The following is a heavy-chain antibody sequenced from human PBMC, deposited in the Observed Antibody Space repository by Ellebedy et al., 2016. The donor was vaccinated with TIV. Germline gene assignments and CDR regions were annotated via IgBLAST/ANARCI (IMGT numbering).Heavy chain of an antibody. CDR1: GFTFSSYS. V-gene: IGHV3-21*01. D-gene: IGHD2-2*01. J-gene: IGHJ4*02. Sequence: GESLKISXAASGFTFSSYSMNWVRQAPGKGLEWVSSISSSSSYIYYADSVKGRSTISRDNAKNSLYLQMNSLRAEDTVVYYCARDRSTRYDYWGQGTLVTVSS. CDR3: ARDRSTRYDY. CDR2: ISSSSSYI.